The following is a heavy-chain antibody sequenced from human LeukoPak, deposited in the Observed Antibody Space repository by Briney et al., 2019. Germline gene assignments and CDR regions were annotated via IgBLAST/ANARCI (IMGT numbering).Heavy chain of an antibody. CDR1: GFTFSSYA. J-gene: IGHJ5*02. CDR3: AKDHARNWFDP. V-gene: IGHV3-23*01. Sequence: GGSLRLSCAASGFTFSSYAMSWVHQAPGKGLEWVSAISGSGGSTYYADSVKGRFTISRDNSKNTPYLQMNSLRAEDTAVYYCAKDHARNWFDPWGQGTLVTVSS. CDR2: ISGSGGST.